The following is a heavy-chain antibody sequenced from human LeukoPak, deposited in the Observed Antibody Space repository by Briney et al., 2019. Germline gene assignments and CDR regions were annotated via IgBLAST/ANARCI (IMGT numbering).Heavy chain of an antibody. CDR2: FDPEDGET. Sequence: PGASVKVSCKVSGYTLTELSMRWVRQAPGKGLEWMGGFDPEDGETIYAQKFQGRVTMTTDISTSTAYMELRSLRSDDTAVHYCASGHGGNPDDAFDIWGQGTMVSVSS. D-gene: IGHD4-23*01. J-gene: IGHJ3*02. CDR1: GYTLTELS. CDR3: ASGHGGNPDDAFDI. V-gene: IGHV1-24*01.